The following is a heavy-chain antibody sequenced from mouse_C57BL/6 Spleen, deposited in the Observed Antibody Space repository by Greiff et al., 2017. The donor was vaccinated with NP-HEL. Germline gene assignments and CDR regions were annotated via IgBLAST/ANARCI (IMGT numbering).Heavy chain of an antibody. D-gene: IGHD4-1*01. Sequence: EVQLQQSGPELVKPGASVKISCKASGYTFTDYYMNWVKQSHGKSLEWIGDINPNNGGTSYNQKFKGKATLTVDKSSSTAYMELRSLTSEDSAVYYCASRLTGAYWYFDVWGTGTTVTVSS. J-gene: IGHJ1*03. V-gene: IGHV1-26*01. CDR1: GYTFTDYY. CDR3: ASRLTGAYWYFDV. CDR2: INPNNGGT.